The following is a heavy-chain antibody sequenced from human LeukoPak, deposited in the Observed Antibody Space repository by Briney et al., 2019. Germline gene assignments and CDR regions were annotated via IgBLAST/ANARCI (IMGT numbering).Heavy chain of an antibody. CDR2: IYYGGST. Sequence: SQTLSLTCTVSGGSISSCGYYRSWIRQHPGKGLEWIGYIYYGGSTYYNPSLKSRVTISVDTSKNQFSLKLSSVTAADTAVYYCARGFGITGTNWFDPWGQGTLVTVSS. D-gene: IGHD1-20*01. V-gene: IGHV4-31*03. J-gene: IGHJ5*02. CDR3: ARGFGITGTNWFDP. CDR1: GGSISSCGYY.